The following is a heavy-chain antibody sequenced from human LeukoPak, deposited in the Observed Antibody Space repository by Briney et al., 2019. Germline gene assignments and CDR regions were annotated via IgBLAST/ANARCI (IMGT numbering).Heavy chain of an antibody. V-gene: IGHV1-3*01. D-gene: IGHD6-19*01. CDR2: INAGNGNT. CDR1: GYTFTSYA. CDR3: ARDRDPSQWLVMVY. Sequence: GASVKVFCKAFGYTFTSYAMRWVRQAPGQRLEWMGWINAGNGNTKYSQKFQGRVTITRDTSASTAYMELSSLRSEDTAVYYCARDRDPSQWLVMVYWGQGTLVTVSS. J-gene: IGHJ4*02.